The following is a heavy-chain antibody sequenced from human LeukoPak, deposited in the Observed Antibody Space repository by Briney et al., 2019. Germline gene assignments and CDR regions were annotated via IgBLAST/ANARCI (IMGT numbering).Heavy chain of an antibody. CDR2: ISGSGCST. Sequence: GGSLRLSCSASGFTFSSYAMSWLRQAPRKGLDWVSAISGSGCSTYYADSVKGRFTISRDNSKNTLYLQMNSLRAEDTAVYYCAKGVGGVIQLWFGSWGQGTLVTVSS. D-gene: IGHD5-18*01. V-gene: IGHV3-23*01. CDR1: GFTFSSYA. J-gene: IGHJ4*02. CDR3: AKGVGGVIQLWFGS.